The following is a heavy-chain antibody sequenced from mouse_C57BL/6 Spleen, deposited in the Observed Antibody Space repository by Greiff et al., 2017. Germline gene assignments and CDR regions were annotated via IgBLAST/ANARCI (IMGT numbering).Heavy chain of an antibody. CDR3: ARSRGYDYDENYFDY. V-gene: IGHV1-81*01. CDR2: IYPRSGNT. Sequence: VKVVESGAELARPGASVKLSCKASGYTFTSYGISWVKQRTGQGLEWIGEIYPRSGNTYYNEKFKGKATLTADKSSSTAYMELRSLTSEDSAVYFCARSRGYDYDENYFDYWGQGTTLTVSS. J-gene: IGHJ2*01. CDR1: GYTFTSYG. D-gene: IGHD2-4*01.